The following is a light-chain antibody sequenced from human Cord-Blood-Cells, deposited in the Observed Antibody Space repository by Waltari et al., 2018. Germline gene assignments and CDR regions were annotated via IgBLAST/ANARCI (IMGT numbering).Light chain of an antibody. V-gene: IGKV3-15*01. Sequence: EIVMLQSPATLAVSPGERANESCRASQSVSSNLAWKQQKPGQAPRLLIDGASTRATGIPARFSGSGSETEFTLTISSLQSEDFAVYYCQQYNNWPLTFGGGTKVEIK. CDR2: GAS. CDR1: QSVSSN. CDR3: QQYNNWPLT. J-gene: IGKJ4*01.